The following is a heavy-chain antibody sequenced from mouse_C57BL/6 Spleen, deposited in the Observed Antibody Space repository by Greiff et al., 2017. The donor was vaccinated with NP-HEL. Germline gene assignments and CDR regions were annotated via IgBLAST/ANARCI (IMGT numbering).Heavy chain of an antibody. J-gene: IGHJ3*01. Sequence: EVKLVESGEGLVKPGGSLKLSCAASGFTFSSYAMSWVRQTPEKRLEWVAYISSGGDYIYYADTVKGRFTISRDNARNTLYLQMSSLKSEDTAMYYCTREGWLPFAYWGQGTLVTVSA. V-gene: IGHV5-9-1*02. CDR2: ISSGGDYI. CDR3: TREGWLPFAY. CDR1: GFTFSSYA. D-gene: IGHD2-3*01.